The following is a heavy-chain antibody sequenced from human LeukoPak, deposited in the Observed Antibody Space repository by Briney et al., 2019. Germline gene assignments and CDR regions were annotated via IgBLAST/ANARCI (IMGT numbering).Heavy chain of an antibody. CDR2: ISAYNGNT. Sequence: ASVKVSCKASGYTFTSYGISWVRQAPGQGLEWMGWISAYNGNTNYAQKFQGRVTMTRDTSISTAYMELSRLRSDDTAVYYCARGNVLRYFDWLTLHDYWGQGTLVTVSS. CDR1: GYTFTSYG. D-gene: IGHD3-9*01. CDR3: ARGNVLRYFDWLTLHDY. V-gene: IGHV1-18*01. J-gene: IGHJ4*02.